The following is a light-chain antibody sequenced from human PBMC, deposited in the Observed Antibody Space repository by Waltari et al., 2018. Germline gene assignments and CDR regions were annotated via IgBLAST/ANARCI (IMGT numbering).Light chain of an antibody. CDR3: FSYAGSYTYV. V-gene: IGLV2-11*01. CDR1: SRDVGRYNF. Sequence: QSALTQPRSVSGSPGQSVTIPCVGSSRDVGRYNFVSWYQQYPGKAPKLMIYDVTKRPSGVPDRFSGSKSGNTASLTISGLQAEDEAGYYCFSYAGSYTYVFGTGTEVTVL. J-gene: IGLJ1*01. CDR2: DVT.